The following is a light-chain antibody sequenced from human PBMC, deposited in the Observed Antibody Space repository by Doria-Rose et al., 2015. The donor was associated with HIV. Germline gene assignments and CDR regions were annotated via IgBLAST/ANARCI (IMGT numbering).Light chain of an antibody. CDR1: SSDVGGYNY. V-gene: IGLV2-11*03. CDR2: DVT. Sequence: PGQSVTISCTGTSSDVGGYNYVSWYQQHPGKAPKLMIYDVTKRPSGVPDRFSGSKSGNTASLTISGLQAEDEADYYCCSFAGSYTLYVFGPGTTVTVL. CDR3: CSFAGSYTLYV. J-gene: IGLJ1*01.